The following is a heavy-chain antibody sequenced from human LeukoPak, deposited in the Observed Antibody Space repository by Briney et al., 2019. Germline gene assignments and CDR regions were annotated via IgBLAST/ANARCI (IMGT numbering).Heavy chain of an antibody. J-gene: IGHJ6*03. Sequence: SETLSLTCTVSGVSIRRSSYYWGWIRQPPGKGLEWIGSIYYSGSSFDNPALKSRVTISVDTSKNQFSLKLSAVTAADTAVYSCASVRRGFGESSKYYSYYYMDVWGNGTTVTISS. V-gene: IGHV4-39*01. CDR3: ASVRRGFGESSKYYSYYYMDV. CDR1: GVSIRRSSYY. D-gene: IGHD3-10*01. CDR2: IYYSGSS.